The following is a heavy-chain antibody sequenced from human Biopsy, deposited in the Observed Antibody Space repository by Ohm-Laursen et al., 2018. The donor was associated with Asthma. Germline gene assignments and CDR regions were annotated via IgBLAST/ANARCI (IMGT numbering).Heavy chain of an antibody. CDR3: ARGVDRVTGLLDHFDS. J-gene: IGHJ4*02. Sequence: TLSLTCTVSGGSINNFYWSWIRQPPGKGLESIGYVYYSGSTNYNPSLKSRVTISIDASKNQFSLKLTSVTAADTAVYYCARGVDRVTGLLDHFDSWGQGTLVTVSS. V-gene: IGHV4-59*01. CDR1: GGSINNFY. D-gene: IGHD2-21*02. CDR2: VYYSGST.